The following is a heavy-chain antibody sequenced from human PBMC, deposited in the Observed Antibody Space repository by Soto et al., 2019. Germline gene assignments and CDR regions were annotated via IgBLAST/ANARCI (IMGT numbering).Heavy chain of an antibody. CDR2: MSPSSGNT. CDR3: ARGITQGYDY. Sequence: QVPLVQSGAEVEKPGASVKVSCQASGYKFNTYDINWVRQATGQGLEWMGWMSPSSGNTGYAQKFQGRVTMTRDTSVSTAYMELNRLTSDDTAVYYCARGITQGYDYWGQGTPVTVSS. D-gene: IGHD1-20*01. CDR1: GYKFNTYD. V-gene: IGHV1-8*02. J-gene: IGHJ4*02.